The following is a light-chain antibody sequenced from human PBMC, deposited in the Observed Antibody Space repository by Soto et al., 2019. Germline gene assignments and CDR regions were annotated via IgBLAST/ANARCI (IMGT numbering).Light chain of an antibody. V-gene: IGLV2-14*03. CDR3: SSYTYSSTYL. Sequence: QSALTQPASVSGSPGQSITISCTGTSSDVGGYNSVSWYQHHPGKAPKLMIYNVYNRPSGVFNRFSGSKSGSTASLTISGLQAEYEADYYSSSYTYSSTYLFGTGTKLTVL. CDR2: NVY. CDR1: SSDVGGYNS. J-gene: IGLJ1*01.